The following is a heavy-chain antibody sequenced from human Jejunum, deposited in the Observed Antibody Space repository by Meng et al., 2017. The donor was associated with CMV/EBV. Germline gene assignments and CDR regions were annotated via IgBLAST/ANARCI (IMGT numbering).Heavy chain of an antibody. CDR3: ARLSDS. CDR2: ITGSGGNT. J-gene: IGHJ4*02. D-gene: IGHD2-15*01. CDR1: GFTFSSHS. V-gene: IGHV3-23*01. Sequence: LRLSCSASGFTFSSHSMSWVHQAPEKGLKWVESITGSGGNTYYAGSVKGRFTISRDNSKNTLYLQMNSLRADDTAVYYCARLSDSWGQGTLVTVSS.